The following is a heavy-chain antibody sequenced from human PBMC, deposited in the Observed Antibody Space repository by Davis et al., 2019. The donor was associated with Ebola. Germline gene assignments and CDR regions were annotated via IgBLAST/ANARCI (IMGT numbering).Heavy chain of an antibody. Sequence: MPSETLSLTCTVSGGSISSSSYYWGWIRQPPGKGLEWIGSIYYSGSTYYNPSLKSRVTISVDTSKNQFSLKLSSVTAADTAVYYCARPKYYYYGMDVWGQGTTVTVSS. CDR1: GGSISSSSYY. V-gene: IGHV4-39*01. CDR3: ARPKYYYYGMDV. J-gene: IGHJ6*02. CDR2: IYYSGST.